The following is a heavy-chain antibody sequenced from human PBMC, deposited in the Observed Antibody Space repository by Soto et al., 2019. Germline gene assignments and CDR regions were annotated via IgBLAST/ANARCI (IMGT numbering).Heavy chain of an antibody. D-gene: IGHD3-16*01. V-gene: IGHV3-23*01. CDR3: AQLGLMTFSHKHYFNH. Sequence: HPGGSLRLSCVASGFSFDNYAMSWVRQAPGKGLEWVSAIKSDGISTYYAASVKDRFIISRDNSKSTLYLQLNSLRAEDTAVYYCAQLGLMTFSHKHYFNHWGRGTLVTVSS. CDR2: IKSDGIST. J-gene: IGHJ4*02. CDR1: GFSFDNYA.